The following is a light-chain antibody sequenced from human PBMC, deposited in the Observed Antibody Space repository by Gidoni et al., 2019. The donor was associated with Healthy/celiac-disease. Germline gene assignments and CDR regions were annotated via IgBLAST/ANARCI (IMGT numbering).Light chain of an antibody. CDR3: QQCDNLPWT. CDR1: QDISNY. J-gene: IGKJ1*01. Sequence: DIQMTQSPSSLSASVGDRVTITCQASQDISNYLNWYQQKPGKAPKLLIYDASNLETGVPSRFSGSGSGTDFTFTISSLQPEDIATYYCQQCDNLPWTFXQXTKVEIK. CDR2: DAS. V-gene: IGKV1-33*01.